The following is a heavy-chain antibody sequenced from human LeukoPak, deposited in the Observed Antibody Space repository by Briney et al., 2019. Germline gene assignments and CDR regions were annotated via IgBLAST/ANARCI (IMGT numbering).Heavy chain of an antibody. V-gene: IGHV4-39*01. CDR3: ASWRWLHHSIDY. CDR1: GFTFSSYA. D-gene: IGHD5-24*01. Sequence: GSLRLSCAASGFTFSSYAMSWVRQAPGKGLEWIGSIDYSESTYYNPSLKSRVTISVDTSKSQFSLKLNSVTAADTAVYYCASWRWLHHSIDYWGQGTLVTVSS. J-gene: IGHJ4*02. CDR2: IDYSEST.